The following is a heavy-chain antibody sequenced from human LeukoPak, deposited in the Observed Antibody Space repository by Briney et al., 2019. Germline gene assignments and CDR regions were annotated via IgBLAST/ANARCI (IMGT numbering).Heavy chain of an antibody. Sequence: SETLSLTCTVSGGSISSRSYYWGWIRQPPGKGLEWIGSIYYSGSTYYNPSLKSRVTISVDTSKNQFSLKLSSVTAADTAVYYCAKSGGYGLIDYWGQGTLVTVSS. V-gene: IGHV4-39*01. J-gene: IGHJ4*01. D-gene: IGHD6-25*01. CDR1: GGSISSRSYY. CDR2: IYYSGST. CDR3: AKSGGYGLIDY.